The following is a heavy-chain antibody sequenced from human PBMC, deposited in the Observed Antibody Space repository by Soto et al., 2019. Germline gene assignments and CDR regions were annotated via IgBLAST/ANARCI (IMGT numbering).Heavy chain of an antibody. Sequence: SVKVSCKASGGTFSSYTISWVRQAPGQGLEWMGRIIPILGIANYAQKFQGRVTITADKSTSTAYMELSSLRSEDTAVYYCRVVVVPAAPGHYFDYWGQGTLVTVS. J-gene: IGHJ4*02. CDR2: IIPILGIA. V-gene: IGHV1-69*02. D-gene: IGHD2-2*01. CDR3: RVVVVPAAPGHYFDY. CDR1: GGTFSSYT.